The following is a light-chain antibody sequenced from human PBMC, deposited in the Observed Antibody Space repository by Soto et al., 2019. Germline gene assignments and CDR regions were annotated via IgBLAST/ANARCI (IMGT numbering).Light chain of an antibody. J-gene: IGLJ1*01. CDR3: SSYAGNNNFV. CDR2: EVS. V-gene: IGLV2-14*01. Sequence: QSALTQPASVSGSPGQSITISCTGTSSDVGGYNYVSWYQQHPGKAPKLMIYEVSNRPSGVSNRFSGSKSGNTASLTVSGLRAEDEADYYCSSYAGNNNFVFGTGTKLTVL. CDR1: SSDVGGYNY.